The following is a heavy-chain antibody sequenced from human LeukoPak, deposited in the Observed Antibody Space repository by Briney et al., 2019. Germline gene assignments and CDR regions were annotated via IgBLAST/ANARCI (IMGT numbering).Heavy chain of an antibody. CDR2: INPSGGST. J-gene: IGHJ3*02. CDR1: GYTFISYY. D-gene: IGHD2-15*01. CDR3: ARDLTEAADIVVPYHLEDAFDI. V-gene: IGHV1-46*01. Sequence: ASVKVSCKASGYTFISYYMHWVRQAPGQGLEWMGIINPSGGSTSYAQKFQGRVTMTRDTSTSTVYMELSSLRSEDTAVYYCARDLTEAADIVVPYHLEDAFDIWGQGTKVTVSS.